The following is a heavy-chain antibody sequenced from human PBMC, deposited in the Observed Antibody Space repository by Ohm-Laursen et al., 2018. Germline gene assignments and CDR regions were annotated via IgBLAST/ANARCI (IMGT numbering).Heavy chain of an antibody. J-gene: IGHJ3*02. Sequence: GASVKVSCKPSGYTFINYDIHWVRQASGQGLEWMGWMNPKSGDTGYAHKFQGRVTMARNASISTANMEMGSLRSEDTAVYYCARGRLSGTRRALDIWGQGTMVTVSS. CDR3: ARGRLSGTRRALDI. V-gene: IGHV1-8*01. CDR1: GYTFINYD. D-gene: IGHD1-7*01. CDR2: MNPKSGDT.